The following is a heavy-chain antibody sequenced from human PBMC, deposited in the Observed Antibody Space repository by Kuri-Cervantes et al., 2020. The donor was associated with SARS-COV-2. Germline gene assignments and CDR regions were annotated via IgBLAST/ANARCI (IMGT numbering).Heavy chain of an antibody. J-gene: IGHJ6*02. Sequence: GSLRLSCAASGFTFSSYSMNWVRQAPGKGLEWVSYISSSSSTIYYADSVKGRFTISRDNAKNSLYLQMNSLRDEDTAVYYCAREGVTGTTYYYYYGMDVWGQGTTVTVSS. CDR1: GFTFSSYS. V-gene: IGHV3-48*02. D-gene: IGHD1-7*01. CDR3: AREGVTGTTYYYYYGMDV. CDR2: ISSSSSTI.